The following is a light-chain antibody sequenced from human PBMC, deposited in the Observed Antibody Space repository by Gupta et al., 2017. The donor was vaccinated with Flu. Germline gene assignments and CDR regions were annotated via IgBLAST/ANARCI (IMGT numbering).Light chain of an antibody. CDR2: SNN. CDR1: SSNIGSNT. V-gene: IGLV1-44*01. CDR3: AAWADSLNAHV. Sequence: QSVLTQPPSASGTPGQRVTISCSGSSSNIGSNTVNWYQQLPGTAPKLLIYSNNQRPSGVPDRFSGSKSGTSASLTISGLQSEDESEYYCAAWADSLNAHVFGTGTKVTVL. J-gene: IGLJ1*01.